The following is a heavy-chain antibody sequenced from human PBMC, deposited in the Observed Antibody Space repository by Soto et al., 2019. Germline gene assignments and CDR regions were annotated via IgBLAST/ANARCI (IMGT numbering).Heavy chain of an antibody. J-gene: IGHJ4*02. CDR3: ARSSIEPRVFMYPFDS. V-gene: IGHV4-39*01. D-gene: IGHD6-6*01. CDR2: IYYDGNT. CDR1: GDSITSSSHY. Sequence: QLQLQESGPGLVKPSETLSLTCTVSGDSITSSSHYWGWIRQPPGKGLECIANIYYDGNTYYNPSLKSRVASSLDTSKNQSSLRLNSVTAADTAVYYCARSSIEPRVFMYPFDSWGQGTLVTVSS.